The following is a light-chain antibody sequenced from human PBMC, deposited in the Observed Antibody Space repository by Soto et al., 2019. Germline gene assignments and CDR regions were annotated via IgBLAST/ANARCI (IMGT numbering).Light chain of an antibody. J-gene: IGLJ2*01. CDR3: SSYTSSSTVV. Sequence: QPALTQPASVSGSPGQSITISCTGAGSDVGGYNYVSWYQQHPGKAPKLMVYDVSNRPSGVSNRFSGSKSGNTASLTISGLQPEDEADYYCSSYTSSSTVVFGGGTKLTVL. CDR1: GSDVGGYNY. V-gene: IGLV2-14*03. CDR2: DVS.